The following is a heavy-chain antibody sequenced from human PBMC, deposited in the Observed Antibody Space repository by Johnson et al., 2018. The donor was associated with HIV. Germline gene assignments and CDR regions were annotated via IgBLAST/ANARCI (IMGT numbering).Heavy chain of an antibody. CDR2: ISGNGGST. Sequence: VQLVESGGGVVQPGRSLRLSCAASGFTFSSHHMHWVRQAPGKGLEHVSAISGNGGSTYYANSVKGRFTISRDNFKNTLYLQMGSLTAEDMVVYYCARRRYSTSWQEAFDIWGRGTMVTVSS. D-gene: IGHD6-13*01. CDR1: GFTFSSHH. V-gene: IGHV3-64*01. CDR3: ARRRYSTSWQEAFDI. J-gene: IGHJ3*02.